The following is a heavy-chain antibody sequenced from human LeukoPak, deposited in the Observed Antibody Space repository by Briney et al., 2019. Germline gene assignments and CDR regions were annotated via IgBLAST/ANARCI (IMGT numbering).Heavy chain of an antibody. J-gene: IGHJ4*02. Sequence: SVKVSCKASGGTFSSYAISWVRQAPGQGLEWMGGIIPIFGTANYAQKFQGRVTITTDESTSTAYMELSSLRSEDTAVYYCARERSSGWYASGLDYWGQGTLVTVSS. D-gene: IGHD6-19*01. CDR1: GGTFSSYA. CDR3: ARERSSGWYASGLDY. CDR2: IIPIFGTA. V-gene: IGHV1-69*05.